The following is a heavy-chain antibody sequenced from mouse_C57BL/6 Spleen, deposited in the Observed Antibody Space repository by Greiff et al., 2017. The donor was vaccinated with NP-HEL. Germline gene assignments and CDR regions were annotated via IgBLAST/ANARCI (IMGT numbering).Heavy chain of an antibody. D-gene: IGHD1-1*01. Sequence: VQLQQPGAELVKPGASVKMSCKASGYTFTSYWITWVKQRPGQGLEWIGDIYPGSGSTNYNEKFKSKATLTVDTSSSTAYMQLSSLTSEDSAVYYCARWDYGSSYVAWFAYWGQGTLVTVSA. CDR2: IYPGSGST. CDR1: GYTFTSYW. CDR3: ARWDYGSSYVAWFAY. V-gene: IGHV1-55*01. J-gene: IGHJ3*01.